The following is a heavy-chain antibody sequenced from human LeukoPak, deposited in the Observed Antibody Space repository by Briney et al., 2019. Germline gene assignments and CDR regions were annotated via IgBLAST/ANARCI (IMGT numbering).Heavy chain of an antibody. V-gene: IGHV3-23*01. Sequence: PGGSLRLSCAASGFTFSSYAMSWVRQAPGKGLEWVSAISGSGGSTYYADSVKGRFTISRDNSKNTLYLQMNSLRAEDTAVYYCAKESSPRGGSGYDTYFDYWGQGTLVTVSS. CDR1: GFTFSSYA. D-gene: IGHD5-12*01. CDR2: ISGSGGST. J-gene: IGHJ4*02. CDR3: AKESSPRGGSGYDTYFDY.